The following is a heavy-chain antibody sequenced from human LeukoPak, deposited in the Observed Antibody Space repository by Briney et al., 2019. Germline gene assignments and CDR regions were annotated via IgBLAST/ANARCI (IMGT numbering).Heavy chain of an antibody. CDR1: GASISSSTYY. J-gene: IGHJ4*02. V-gene: IGHV4-39*07. D-gene: IGHD3-22*01. CDR3: ARGDYYDSSGYLEQGYFDY. Sequence: SETLSLTCTVSGASISSSTYYWGWLRPPPGKGLEWIGSNYYSRSTYYNPSLKSRVTRSVDASKNQCSLKLSSVTAADTAVYYCARGDYYDSSGYLEQGYFDYWGQGTLVTVSS. CDR2: NYYSRST.